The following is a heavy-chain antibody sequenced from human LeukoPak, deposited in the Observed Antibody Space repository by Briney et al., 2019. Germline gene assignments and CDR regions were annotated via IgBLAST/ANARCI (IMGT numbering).Heavy chain of an antibody. D-gene: IGHD1-26*01. CDR1: LYTFTSYG. Sequence: ASVKVSCKPSLYTFTSYGISWVRQAPGQGLEWMGWISAYNGNTNYAQKLQGRVTMTTDTPTSTAYMELRSLRSEDTAVYYCARDHPELTRYFDYWGQGTLVTVSS. CDR2: ISAYNGNT. CDR3: ARDHPELTRYFDY. V-gene: IGHV1-18*01. J-gene: IGHJ4*02.